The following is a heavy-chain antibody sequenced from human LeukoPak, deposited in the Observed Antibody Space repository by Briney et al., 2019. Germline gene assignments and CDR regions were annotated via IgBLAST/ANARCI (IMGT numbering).Heavy chain of an antibody. Sequence: PGGSLRLSCAASGFTFSSYGMHWVRQAPGKGLERVAVISYDGSNKYYADSVKGRFTISRDNSKNTLYLQMNSLRAEDTAVYYCAKDKGSSGPYYFDYWGQGTLVTVSS. V-gene: IGHV3-30*18. CDR2: ISYDGSNK. D-gene: IGHD6-19*01. J-gene: IGHJ4*02. CDR1: GFTFSSYG. CDR3: AKDKGSSGPYYFDY.